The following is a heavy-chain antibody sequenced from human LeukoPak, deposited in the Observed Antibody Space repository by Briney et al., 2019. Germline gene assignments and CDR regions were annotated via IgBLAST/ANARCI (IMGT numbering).Heavy chain of an antibody. CDR3: ASSGRKADDAFDI. CDR1: GYTLTELS. D-gene: IGHD3-10*01. J-gene: IGHJ3*02. V-gene: IGHV1-24*01. Sequence: GASVKVSCKVSGYTLTELSMHWVRQAPGKGLEWMGGFDPEDGETIYAQKFQGRVTMTEDTSTDTAYMELSRLRSDDTAVYYCASSGRKADDAFDIWGQGTMVTVSS. CDR2: FDPEDGET.